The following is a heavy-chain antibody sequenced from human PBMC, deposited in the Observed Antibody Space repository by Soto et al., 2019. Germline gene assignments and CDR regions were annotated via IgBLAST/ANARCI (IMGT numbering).Heavy chain of an antibody. CDR2: ISYDGSNK. D-gene: IGHD1-26*01. CDR1: GFTFSSYA. J-gene: IGHJ6*02. V-gene: IGHV3-30-3*01. Sequence: GGSLRLSCAASGFTFSSYAMHWVRQAPGKGLEWVAVISYDGSNKYYADSVKGRFTISRDNSKNTLYLQMNSLRAEDTAVYYCARIVGATQDPYGMDVWGQGTTVTVSS. CDR3: ARIVGATQDPYGMDV.